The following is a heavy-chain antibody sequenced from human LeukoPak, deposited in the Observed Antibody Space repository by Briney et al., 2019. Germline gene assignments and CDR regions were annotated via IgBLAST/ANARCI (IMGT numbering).Heavy chain of an antibody. CDR3: ASHSSSWYT. D-gene: IGHD6-13*01. CDR2: ISASTSSI. V-gene: IGHV3-48*01. CDR1: GFSFSSRN. Sequence: GGSLRLSCAASGFSFSSRNMNWVRQAPGKGLEWVSYISASTSSIYYADSVKGRFTISRDNSKNTLYLQMNSLRAEDTAVYYCASHSSSWYTWGQGTLVTVSS. J-gene: IGHJ5*02.